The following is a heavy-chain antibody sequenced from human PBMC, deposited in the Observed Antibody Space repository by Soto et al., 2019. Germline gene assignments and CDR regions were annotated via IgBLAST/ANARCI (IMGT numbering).Heavy chain of an antibody. CDR1: GFTFSSYA. D-gene: IGHD3-3*01. CDR2: ISGSGGST. Sequence: EVQLLESGGGLVQPGGSLRLSCAASGFTFSSYAMSWVRQAPGKGLEWVSAISGSGGSTYYADSVKGRFTISRDNSKNRLYLQMNSLRAEDTAVYYCAKGSYYDFWSGYGGGFDYWGQGTLVTVSS. CDR3: AKGSYYDFWSGYGGGFDY. J-gene: IGHJ4*02. V-gene: IGHV3-23*01.